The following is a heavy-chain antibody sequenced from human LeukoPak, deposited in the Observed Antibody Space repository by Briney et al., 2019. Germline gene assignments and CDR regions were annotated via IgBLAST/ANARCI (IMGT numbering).Heavy chain of an antibody. Sequence: SETLSLTCTVSGGSISSSSYYWGWIRQPPGKGLEWIGSIYYSGSTYYNPSLKSRVTISVDTSKNQFSLKLTSVTAADTAVYYCARGPLGDYDILTGYFDYWGRGTLVTVSS. CDR3: ARGPLGDYDILTGYFDY. D-gene: IGHD3-9*01. J-gene: IGHJ4*02. CDR1: GGSISSSSYY. V-gene: IGHV4-39*07. CDR2: IYYSGST.